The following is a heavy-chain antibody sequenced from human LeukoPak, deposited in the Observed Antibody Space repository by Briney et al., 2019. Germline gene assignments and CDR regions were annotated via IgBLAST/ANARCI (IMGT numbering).Heavy chain of an antibody. Sequence: GGSLRLSCTASGITFSNYAMSWVRQAPGKGLEWVSTISGSDGSTYYADSVKGRFTISRDNAKNSLYLQMNSLRAEDTAVYYCVESADSSGWYVFDYWGQGTLVTVSS. D-gene: IGHD6-19*01. CDR1: GITFSNYA. CDR2: ISGSDGST. J-gene: IGHJ4*02. CDR3: VESADSSGWYVFDY. V-gene: IGHV3-23*01.